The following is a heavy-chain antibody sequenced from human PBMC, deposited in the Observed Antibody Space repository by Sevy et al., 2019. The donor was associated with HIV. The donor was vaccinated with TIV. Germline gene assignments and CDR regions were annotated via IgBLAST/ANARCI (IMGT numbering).Heavy chain of an antibody. CDR3: AGGDYGLIDY. Sequence: SETLSLTCGVFSGSFSGHYWTWIRQPPGKGLEWIGGFNHGGGPSYNPSLRSRVTISLDTSKNELSLRLNSVTAAETAIYYCAGGDYGLIDYWGPGTLVTVSS. CDR1: SGSFSGHY. J-gene: IGHJ4*02. D-gene: IGHD4-17*01. V-gene: IGHV4-34*01. CDR2: FNHGGGP.